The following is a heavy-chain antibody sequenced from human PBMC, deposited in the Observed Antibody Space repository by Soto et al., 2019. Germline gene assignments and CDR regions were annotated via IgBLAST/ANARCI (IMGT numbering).Heavy chain of an antibody. J-gene: IGHJ4*02. CDR3: ARDSSVGIAARPYYFDY. Sequence: GGSLRLSCAASGFTFSSYSMNWVRQAPGKGLEWVSYISSSSSTIYYADSVKGRFTISRDNAKNSLYLQMNSLRAEDTAVYYCARDSSVGIAARPYYFDYWGQGTLVTVSS. CDR1: GFTFSSYS. CDR2: ISSSSSTI. D-gene: IGHD6-6*01. V-gene: IGHV3-48*01.